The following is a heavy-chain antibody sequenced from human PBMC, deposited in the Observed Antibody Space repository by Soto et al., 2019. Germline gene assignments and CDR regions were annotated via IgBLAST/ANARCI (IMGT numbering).Heavy chain of an antibody. CDR3: ARDIGGSIAARPSDY. V-gene: IGHV3-21*01. CDR2: ISSSSSYI. D-gene: IGHD6-6*01. J-gene: IGHJ4*02. Sequence: GGSLRLSCAASGFTFSSYSMNWVRQAPGKGLEWVSSISSSSSYIYYADSMKGRFTISRDNAKNSLYLQMNSLRAEDTAVYYCARDIGGSIAARPSDYWGQGTLVTVSS. CDR1: GFTFSSYS.